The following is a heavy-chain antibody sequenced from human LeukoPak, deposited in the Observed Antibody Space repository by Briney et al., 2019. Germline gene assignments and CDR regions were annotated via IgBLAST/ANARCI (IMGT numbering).Heavy chain of an antibody. CDR3: ARGGVGLAVAGPFDY. V-gene: IGHV1-2*06. J-gene: IGHJ4*02. Sequence: ASVKVSCKASGYTFTGYYMHLVRQAPGQGLEWMGRINPNSGGTNYAQKFQGRVTMTRDTSISTAYMELSRLRSDDTAVYYCARGGVGLAVAGPFDYWGQGTLVTVSS. D-gene: IGHD6-19*01. CDR2: INPNSGGT. CDR1: GYTFTGYY.